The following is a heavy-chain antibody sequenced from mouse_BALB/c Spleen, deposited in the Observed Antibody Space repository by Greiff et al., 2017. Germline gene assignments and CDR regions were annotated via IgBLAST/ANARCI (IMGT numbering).Heavy chain of an antibody. CDR2: ISNGGGST. CDR1: GFTFSSYT. Sequence: EVNVVESGGGLVQPGGSLKLSCAASGFTFSSYTMSWVRQTPEKRLEWVAYISNGGGSTYYPDTVKGRFTISRDNAKNTLYLQMSSLKSEDTAMYYCARQTGSYGYGYFDVWGAGTTVTVSS. D-gene: IGHD1-1*02. J-gene: IGHJ1*01. V-gene: IGHV5-12-2*01. CDR3: ARQTGSYGYGYFDV.